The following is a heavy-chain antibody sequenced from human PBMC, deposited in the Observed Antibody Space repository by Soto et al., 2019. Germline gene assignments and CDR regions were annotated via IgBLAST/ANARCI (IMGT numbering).Heavy chain of an antibody. J-gene: IGHJ4*02. CDR3: ARRSGTTFY. D-gene: IGHD1-1*01. Sequence: QIQLQESGPGLVKPSGTLSLTCAVSSGSISSLNWWSWVRQPPGKGLEWIGEIFHSGGTNYNPSLKSRVDMSVDKSKNQFSLKVFSVTAADTALYFCARRSGTTFYWGRGTLVIVSS. CDR2: IFHSGGT. CDR1: SGSISSLNW. V-gene: IGHV4-4*02.